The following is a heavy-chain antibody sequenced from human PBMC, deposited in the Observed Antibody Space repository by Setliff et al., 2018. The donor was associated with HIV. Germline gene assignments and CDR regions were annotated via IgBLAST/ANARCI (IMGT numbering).Heavy chain of an antibody. CDR3: ARQGAGYYYDSSEYYTGNGFDM. D-gene: IGHD3-22*01. V-gene: IGHV4-4*07. Sequence: SETLSLTCTVSGGSINTYYWSWIRQPAGKGLEWIGRFYTSGSTNYNPSLKRRVTISGQTSNNQFSLQLTSVTAADTAVYYCARQGAGYYYDSSEYYTGNGFDMWGQGTMVTVSS. CDR2: FYTSGST. J-gene: IGHJ3*02. CDR1: GGSINTYY.